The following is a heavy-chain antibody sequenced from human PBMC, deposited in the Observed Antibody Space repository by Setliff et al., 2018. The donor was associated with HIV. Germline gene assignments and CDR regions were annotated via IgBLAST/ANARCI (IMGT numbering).Heavy chain of an antibody. CDR2: IDHTGST. CDR3: ARGRNYGSPYFYYMDV. Sequence: SLTCAVYGGSFSGYYWRWIRQPPGKGLEWLGEIDHTGSTNYNLSLKSRITMSADPSKNQFSLKVRSVIAADTALYYCARGRNYGSPYFYYMDVWATGTTVTVSS. V-gene: IGHV4-34*01. D-gene: IGHD3-10*01. J-gene: IGHJ6*03. CDR1: GGSFSGYY.